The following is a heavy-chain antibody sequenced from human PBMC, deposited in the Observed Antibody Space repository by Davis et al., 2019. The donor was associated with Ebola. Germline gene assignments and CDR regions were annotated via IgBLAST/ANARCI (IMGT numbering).Heavy chain of an antibody. V-gene: IGHV1-46*01. CDR1: GYTFTSYY. J-gene: IGHJ5*02. D-gene: IGHD6-19*01. CDR3: ARDWGAYSSGWSWFDP. Sequence: ASVKVSCKASGYTFTSYYMHWVRQAPGQGLEWMGIINPSGGSTSYAQKFQGRVTMTRDTSTSTVYMELSSLRSEDTAVYYCARDWGAYSSGWSWFDPWGQGTLVTVSS. CDR2: INPSGGST.